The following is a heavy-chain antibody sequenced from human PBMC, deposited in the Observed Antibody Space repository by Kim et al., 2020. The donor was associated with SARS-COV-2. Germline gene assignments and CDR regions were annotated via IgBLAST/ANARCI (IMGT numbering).Heavy chain of an antibody. CDR3: AREGPGDYYGSANHFDY. Sequence: ASVKVSCKASGYTFTGYYMHWVRQAPGQGLEWMGWINPNSGGTNYAQKFQGWVTMTRDTSISTAYMELSRLRSDDTAVYYCAREGPGDYYGSANHFDYWGQGTLVTVSS. V-gene: IGHV1-2*04. D-gene: IGHD3-10*01. J-gene: IGHJ4*02. CDR2: INPNSGGT. CDR1: GYTFTGYY.